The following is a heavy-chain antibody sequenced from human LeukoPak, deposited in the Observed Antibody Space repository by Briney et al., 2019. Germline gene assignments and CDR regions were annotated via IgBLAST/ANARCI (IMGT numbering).Heavy chain of an antibody. CDR3: ARAWSGYSFGYYY. V-gene: IGHV3-48*01. CDR1: GFVFSSYN. D-gene: IGHD5-18*01. J-gene: IGHJ4*02. Sequence: PGGSLRLSCAASGFVFSSYNMNWVRQAPGKGLEWVSYLSSSGGTVYYADSVKGRFTVSRDNARNSLYLQMNSLRAEDTAVYYCARAWSGYSFGYYYWGQGTLVTVSS. CDR2: LSSSGGTV.